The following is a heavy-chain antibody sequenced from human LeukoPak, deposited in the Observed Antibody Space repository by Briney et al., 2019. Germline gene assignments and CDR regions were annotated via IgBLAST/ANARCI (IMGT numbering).Heavy chain of an antibody. Sequence: GGSLRLSCAASGFTFSSYTMNWVRQAPGKGLEWVSSISSSSSYIYYADSVKGRFTISRDNAKNSLYLQMNSLRAEDTAVYYCARDAGYGYDRFDYWGQGTHVTVSS. D-gene: IGHD5-18*01. CDR2: ISSSSSYI. V-gene: IGHV3-21*01. CDR3: ARDAGYGYDRFDY. J-gene: IGHJ4*02. CDR1: GFTFSSYT.